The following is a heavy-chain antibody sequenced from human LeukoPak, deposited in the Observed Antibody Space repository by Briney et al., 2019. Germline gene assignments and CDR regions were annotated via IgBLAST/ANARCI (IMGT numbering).Heavy chain of an antibody. CDR1: GFTFSDYY. CDR2: ISSSGSTI. CDR3: AREDFWSGYHTDAFDI. J-gene: IGHJ3*02. D-gene: IGHD3-3*01. V-gene: IGHV3-11*04. Sequence: PGGSLRLSCAASGFTFSDYYMSWIRQAPGKGLEWVSYISSSGSTIYYADSVKGRFTISRDNAKNSLYLQMNSLRAEDTAVYYCAREDFWSGYHTDAFDIWGQGTMVTVSS.